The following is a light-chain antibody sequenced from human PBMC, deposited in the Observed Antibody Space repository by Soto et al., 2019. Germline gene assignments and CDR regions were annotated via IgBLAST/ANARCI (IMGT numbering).Light chain of an antibody. CDR1: LDIGRD. V-gene: IGKV1-17*01. CDR2: AAS. Sequence: DIPITQSPTSLSATVRDRVTNAFRTCLDIGRDLGWYQQAPGKAPERLIYAASSLQSGVSSRFSGSESGTEFTLTISILQSDDFATYYCQQYNSYSWTFGQGTKVDIK. CDR3: QQYNSYSWT. J-gene: IGKJ1*01.